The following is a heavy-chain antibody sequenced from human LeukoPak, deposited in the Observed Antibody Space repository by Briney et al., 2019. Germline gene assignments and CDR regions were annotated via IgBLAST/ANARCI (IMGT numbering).Heavy chain of an antibody. Sequence: PSGTLSLTCAVSGGSISNDKWWSWVRQSPVKGLEWIGEMYHSGSTNYNPSLKSRVTIPVDKSNNQFSLKLISVTAADTAMYYCATGTSWYYYYWGQGTLVTVSS. D-gene: IGHD6-13*01. CDR3: ATGTSWYYYY. CDR2: MYHSGST. J-gene: IGHJ4*02. V-gene: IGHV4-4*02. CDR1: GGSISNDKW.